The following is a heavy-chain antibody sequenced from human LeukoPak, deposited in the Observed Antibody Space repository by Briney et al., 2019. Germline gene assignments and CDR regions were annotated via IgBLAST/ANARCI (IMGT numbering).Heavy chain of an antibody. CDR1: GFTFSSHW. CDR2: INSDGSSS. D-gene: IGHD5-18*01. V-gene: IGHV3-74*01. Sequence: GGSLGLSCAVSGFTFSSHWMHWVRQAPGKGLVWVSRINSDGSSSTYADSVKGRFTISRDNAKNTLYLQMNSLRAEDTAIYYCARGRGYSYGWIGEKLLDYWGQGTLVTVSS. CDR3: ARGRGYSYGWIGEKLLDY. J-gene: IGHJ4*02.